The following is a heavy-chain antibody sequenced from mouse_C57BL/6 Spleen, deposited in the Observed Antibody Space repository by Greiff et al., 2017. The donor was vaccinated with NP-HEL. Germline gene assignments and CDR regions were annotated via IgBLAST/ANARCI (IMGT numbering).Heavy chain of an antibody. J-gene: IGHJ4*01. Sequence: VKLMEPGPGLVAPSQSLSITCTASGFSLTSYGVHWVRQPPGKGLEWLVVIWSDGSTTYNSTLKSKLSISKDNSKSQFFLKMNSLQTDDTAMYYCARSLTNYYYAMDYWGQGTSVTVSS. V-gene: IGHV2-6*03. CDR3: ARSLTNYYYAMDY. CDR2: IWSDGST. D-gene: IGHD1-3*01. CDR1: GFSLTSYG.